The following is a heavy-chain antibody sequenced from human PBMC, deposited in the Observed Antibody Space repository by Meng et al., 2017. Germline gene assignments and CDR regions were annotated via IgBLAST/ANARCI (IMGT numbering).Heavy chain of an antibody. V-gene: IGHV3-30-3*01. CDR3: ASTDKYYFDY. CDR1: GFTFSNYA. J-gene: IGHJ4*02. Sequence: QVQLVESGGGVVQPGRSLRLSCAAFGFTFSNYAMHWVRQAPGKGLEWVALISYDGSNKYYADSVKGRFTLFRDNSKNTQYLQMNSLRAEDTAVYYCASTDKYYFDYWGQGTLVTVSS. CDR2: ISYDGSNK.